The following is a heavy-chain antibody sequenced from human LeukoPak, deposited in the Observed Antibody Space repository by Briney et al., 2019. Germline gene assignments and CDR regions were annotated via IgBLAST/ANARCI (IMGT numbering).Heavy chain of an antibody. CDR2: ISGSGGST. V-gene: IGHV3-23*01. CDR3: AKYIVVVVAATHFDY. CDR1: GFTFSSYA. Sequence: GGSLRLSCAASGFTFSSYAMSWVRQAPGKGLEWASAISGSGGSTYYADSVKGRFTISRDNSKNTLYLQMNSLRAEDTAVYYCAKYIVVVVAATHFDYWGQGTLVTVSS. J-gene: IGHJ4*02. D-gene: IGHD2-15*01.